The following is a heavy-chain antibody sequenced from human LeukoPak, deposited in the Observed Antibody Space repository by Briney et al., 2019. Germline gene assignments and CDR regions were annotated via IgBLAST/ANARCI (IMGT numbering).Heavy chain of an antibody. CDR2: IIPIFGTA. Sequence: ASVKVSCKASGGTFSIYAISWVRQAPGQGLEWMGGIIPIFGTANYAQKFQGRVTITADESTSTAYMELSSLRSEDTAVYYCASPPEGSSGWYFGNWGQGTLVTVSS. D-gene: IGHD6-19*01. CDR3: ASPPEGSSGWYFGN. J-gene: IGHJ4*02. CDR1: GGTFSIYA. V-gene: IGHV1-69*01.